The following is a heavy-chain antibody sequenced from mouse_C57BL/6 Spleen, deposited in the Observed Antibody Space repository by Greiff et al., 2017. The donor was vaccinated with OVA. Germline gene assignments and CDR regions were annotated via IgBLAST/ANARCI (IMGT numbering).Heavy chain of an antibody. CDR2: IDPENGDT. CDR1: GFNIKDDY. D-gene: IGHD1-1*01. CDR3: TGGSSRGY. V-gene: IGHV14-4*01. J-gene: IGHJ2*01. Sequence: VQLQQSGAELVRPGASVKLSCTASGFNIKDDYMHWVKQRPEQGLEWIGWIDPENGDTEYASKFQGKATITADTSSNTAYLQLSSLTSEDTAVYYCTGGSSRGYWGQGTTLTVSS.